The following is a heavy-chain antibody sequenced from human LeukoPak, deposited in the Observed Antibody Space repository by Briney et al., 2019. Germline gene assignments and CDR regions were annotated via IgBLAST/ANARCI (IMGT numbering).Heavy chain of an antibody. J-gene: IGHJ4*02. D-gene: IGHD2-21*02. Sequence: LVKVSCRASGGTFSSYAISWVRQAPGQGLEWMGRIIPIFGTANYAQKFQGRVTITTDESTSTAYMELSSLRSEDTAVYYCAREEVTNGVYWGQGTLVTVSS. CDR3: AREEVTNGVY. V-gene: IGHV1-69*05. CDR1: GGTFSSYA. CDR2: IIPIFGTA.